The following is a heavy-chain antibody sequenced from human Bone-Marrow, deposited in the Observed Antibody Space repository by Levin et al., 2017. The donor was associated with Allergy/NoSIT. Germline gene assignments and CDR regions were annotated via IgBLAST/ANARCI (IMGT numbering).Heavy chain of an antibody. CDR2: ISTSGSII. CDR1: GFIFNDYY. J-gene: IGHJ3*02. D-gene: IGHD1-26*01. V-gene: IGHV3-11*01. Sequence: GGSLRLFCVASGFIFNDYYMTWIRQAPGKGLEWLSSISTSGSIIWYADSVKGRFTISRDNANESVSLQMTSLRVEDTAVYYCARDRMPRGGTHAYDMWGQGTVVTVSS. CDR3: ARDRMPRGGTHAYDM.